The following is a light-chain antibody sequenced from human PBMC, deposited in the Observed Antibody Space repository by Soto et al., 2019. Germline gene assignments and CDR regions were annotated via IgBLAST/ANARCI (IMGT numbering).Light chain of an antibody. J-gene: IGKJ1*01. V-gene: IGKV3-11*01. CDR3: QHSRA. CDR1: QSLSSY. Sequence: EIVLTQSPATLSLSPGERATLSCRASQSLSSYLAWYQQKPGQAPRLLMYDASNRATGIPARFSGSGSGTDFTLTISSLEPEDFAVYYCQHSRAFGQGTKVEIE. CDR2: DAS.